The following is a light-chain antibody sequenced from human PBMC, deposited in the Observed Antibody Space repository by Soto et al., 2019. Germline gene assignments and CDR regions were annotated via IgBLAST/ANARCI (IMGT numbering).Light chain of an antibody. Sequence: QSALAQPPSASGTPGQRVTISCSGSSSNIGSNTVNWYQQLPGTAPKLLIYSNNQRPSGVPDRFSGSKSSTSASLAISGLQSEDEADYYCAAWDDSLNGYVFGTGTKVT. CDR2: SNN. J-gene: IGLJ1*01. CDR3: AAWDDSLNGYV. CDR1: SSNIGSNT. V-gene: IGLV1-44*01.